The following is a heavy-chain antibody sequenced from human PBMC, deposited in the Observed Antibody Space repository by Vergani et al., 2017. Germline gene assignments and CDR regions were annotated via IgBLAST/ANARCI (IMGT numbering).Heavy chain of an antibody. D-gene: IGHD3-10*01. Sequence: QVQLQQWGAGLLKPSETLSLTCAVYGGSFSGYYWSWIRQPPGKGLEWIGEINHSGSTYYNPSLKSRVTISVDTSKNQFSLKLSSVTAADTAVYYCARDRYYYGTGSYYNSDAFDIWGQGTTVTVSS. CDR1: GGSFSGYY. J-gene: IGHJ3*02. CDR3: ARDRYYYGTGSYYNSDAFDI. CDR2: INHSGST. V-gene: IGHV4-34*01.